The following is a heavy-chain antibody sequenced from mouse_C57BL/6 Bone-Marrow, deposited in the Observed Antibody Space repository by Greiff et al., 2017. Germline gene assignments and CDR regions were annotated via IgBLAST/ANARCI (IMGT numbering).Heavy chain of an antibody. CDR2: ISSGGDYI. D-gene: IGHD2-5*01. CDR3: TREGNSNPYAMDY. J-gene: IGHJ4*01. Sequence: EVMLVESGEGLVKPGGSLKLSCAASGFTFSSYAMSWVRQTPEKRLEWVAYISSGGDYIYYADTVKGRFTISRDNARNTLYLPLSSLKSEDTAMYYCTREGNSNPYAMDYWGQGTSVTVSS. V-gene: IGHV5-9-1*02. CDR1: GFTFSSYA.